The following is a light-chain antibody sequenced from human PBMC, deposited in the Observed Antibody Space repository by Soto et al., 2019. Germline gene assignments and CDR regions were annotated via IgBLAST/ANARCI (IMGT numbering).Light chain of an antibody. CDR2: DVS. J-gene: IGLJ1*01. V-gene: IGLV2-14*03. CDR3: SSYTGGSTSYV. Sequence: QSALTQPASVSGSPGQSITISCTGTSSDVGAYKYVSWHQQHPGKAPKLMIYDVSDRPSGVSDRFSGSKSGNTVSLTISGLQAEDEADYYCSSYTGGSTSYVFGTGTKVTVL. CDR1: SSDVGAYKY.